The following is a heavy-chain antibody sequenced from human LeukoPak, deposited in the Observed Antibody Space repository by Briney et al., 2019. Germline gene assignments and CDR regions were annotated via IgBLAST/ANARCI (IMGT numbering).Heavy chain of an antibody. CDR3: ARDQGVVDIAYYNPDAFDV. D-gene: IGHD3-10*01. CDR2: ISAYNGNT. V-gene: IGHV1-18*01. J-gene: IGHJ3*01. Sequence: ASVKVSCKASGYTFTSYGISWVRQAPGQGLEWMGWISAYNGNTNYAQKFQGRVTITASEFTSTAYMELSSLRSEDTAVYYCARDQGVVDIAYYNPDAFDV. CDR1: GYTFTSYG.